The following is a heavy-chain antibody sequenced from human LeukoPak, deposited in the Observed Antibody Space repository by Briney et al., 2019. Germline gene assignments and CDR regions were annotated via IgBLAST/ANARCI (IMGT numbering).Heavy chain of an antibody. J-gene: IGHJ4*02. CDR1: GYIFTDYY. D-gene: IGHD6-6*01. CDR3: ARDHGSSSVY. Sequence: GASVKVSCKASGYIFTDYYMHWVRQAPGQELGWMGRINPNMGGTNYAQKFQGRVTMTRDTSISTGYMEQSRLRSDDTAVYCCARDHGSSSVYWGQGTLVTVSS. CDR2: INPNMGGT. V-gene: IGHV1/OR15-1*04.